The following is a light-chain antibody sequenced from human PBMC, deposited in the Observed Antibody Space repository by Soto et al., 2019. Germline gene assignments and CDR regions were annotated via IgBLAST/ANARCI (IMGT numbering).Light chain of an antibody. CDR1: SSDVGSYNL. CDR2: EGS. CDR3: CSYAGSSTFPYV. Sequence: QSALTQPASVSGSPGQSITISCTGTSSDVGSYNLVSWYQQHPGKAPKLMIYEGSKRPSGFSNRVSGSKSGNTASLTISGLQAEDEADYYCCSYAGSSTFPYVFGTGTKLTVL. J-gene: IGLJ1*01. V-gene: IGLV2-23*03.